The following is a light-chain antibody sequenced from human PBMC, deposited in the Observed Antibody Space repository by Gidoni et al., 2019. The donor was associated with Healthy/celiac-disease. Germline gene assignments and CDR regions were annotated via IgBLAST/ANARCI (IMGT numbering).Light chain of an antibody. V-gene: IGKV4-1*01. CDR1: QSVLYSSNNKNY. Sequence: DIVMTPSPDSLAVSLGERATINCKSSQSVLYSSNNKNYLAWYQQKPGQPPKLLIYWASTRESGVPDRFSGSGSGTDFTLTISSLQAEDVAVYYCQQYYSTPNTFGPGTKLEIK. CDR2: WAS. J-gene: IGKJ2*01. CDR3: QQYYSTPNT.